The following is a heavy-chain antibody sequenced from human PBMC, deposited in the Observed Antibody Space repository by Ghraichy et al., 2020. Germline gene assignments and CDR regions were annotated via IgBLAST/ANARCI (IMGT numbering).Heavy chain of an antibody. D-gene: IGHD6-6*01. J-gene: IGHJ4*02. CDR1: GFTFSSYS. Sequence: ESLNISCAASGFTFSSYSMNWVRQAPGKGLEWVSSISSSSSYIYYADSVKGRFTISRDNAKNSLYLQMNSLRAEDTAVYYCASHSSSSPSYWGQGTLVTVSS. CDR3: ASHSSSSPSY. CDR2: ISSSSSYI. V-gene: IGHV3-21*01.